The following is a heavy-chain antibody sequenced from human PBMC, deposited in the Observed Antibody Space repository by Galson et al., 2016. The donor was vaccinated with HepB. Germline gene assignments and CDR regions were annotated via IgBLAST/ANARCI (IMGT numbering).Heavy chain of an antibody. CDR2: ISAYNGKT. CDR1: GYTFTNYG. J-gene: IGHJ5*02. Sequence: SVKVSCKASGYTFTNYGISWVRQAPGQGLEWMGWISAYNGKTNYAQKLQGRVTMTTDTSTSTAYMELRSLRSDDTAVYFCAREAGRITFLKGMDPWGQGTLVTVSS. V-gene: IGHV1-18*04. CDR3: AREAGRITFLKGMDP. D-gene: IGHD1-20*01.